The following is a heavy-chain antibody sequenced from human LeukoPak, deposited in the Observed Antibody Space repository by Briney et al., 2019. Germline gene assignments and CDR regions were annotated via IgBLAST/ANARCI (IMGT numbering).Heavy chain of an antibody. V-gene: IGHV4-61*02. CDR1: GGSISSGSYY. CDR2: IYTSGST. J-gene: IGHJ4*02. CDR3: ARQTGLATIHFDY. Sequence: PSETLSLTCTVSGGSISSGSYYWSWIRQPAGKGLEWIGRIYTSGSTNYNPSLKSRVSISVHTSKNQFSLRLSSVTAADTAVYYCARQTGLATIHFDYWGQGTLVTVSS. D-gene: IGHD5-24*01.